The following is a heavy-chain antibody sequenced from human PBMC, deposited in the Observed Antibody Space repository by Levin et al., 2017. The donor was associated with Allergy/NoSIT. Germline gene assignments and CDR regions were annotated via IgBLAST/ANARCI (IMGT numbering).Heavy chain of an antibody. CDR2: IYPGDSDT. V-gene: IGHV5-51*01. Sequence: GESLKISCKGSGYSFTSYWIGWVRQMPGKGLEWMGIIYPGDSDTRYSPSFQGQVTISADKSISTAYLQWSSLKASDTAMYYCARGDYDYVWGSDRPGSFDYWGQGTLVTVSS. CDR1: GYSFTSYW. CDR3: ARGDYDYVWGSDRPGSFDY. D-gene: IGHD3-16*02. J-gene: IGHJ4*02.